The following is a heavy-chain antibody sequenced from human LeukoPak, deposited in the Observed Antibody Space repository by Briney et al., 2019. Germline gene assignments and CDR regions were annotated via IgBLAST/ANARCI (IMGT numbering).Heavy chain of an antibody. CDR2: VDPDGTTT. CDR1: GFTLSNYW. J-gene: IGHJ4*02. V-gene: IGHV3-74*01. Sequence: GGSLRLSCAASGFTLSNYWMHWVRQAPGEGLVWVSRVDPDGTTTNYADSVTGRFTTSRDNAKNTLYLQMNSLRAEDTALYYCARDPPEDEWNSLDSWGQGILVTVSS. CDR3: ARDPPEDEWNSLDS. D-gene: IGHD1-7*01.